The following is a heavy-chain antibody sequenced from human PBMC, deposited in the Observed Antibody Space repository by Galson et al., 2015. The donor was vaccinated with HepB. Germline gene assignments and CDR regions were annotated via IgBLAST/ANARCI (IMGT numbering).Heavy chain of an antibody. CDR3: AKVPRPRIAAAGTCEY. D-gene: IGHD6-25*01. J-gene: IGHJ4*02. V-gene: IGHV1-69*13. Sequence: SAKVSCKASGGNFSSYALRWVRQAPGQGLEWMGGPITTFGTASYAQKLQGRVTISADESTRTAYMELSGRRSEDTAMYYCAKVPRPRIAAAGTCEYWCRGSLVTVSS. CDR2: PITTFGTA. CDR1: GGNFSSYA.